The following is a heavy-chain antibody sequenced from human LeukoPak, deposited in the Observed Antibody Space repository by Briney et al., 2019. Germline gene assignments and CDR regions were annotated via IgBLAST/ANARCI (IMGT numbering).Heavy chain of an antibody. V-gene: IGHV4-59*01. CDR2: IYYSGST. Sequence: SETLSLTCTVSGGSISSYYWSWIRQPPGKGLEWIGYIYYSGSTNYNPSLKSRVTISVDTSKNQFSLKPSSVTAADTAVYYCARGIAARHDYWGQGTLVTVSS. D-gene: IGHD6-6*01. CDR1: GGSISSYY. J-gene: IGHJ4*02. CDR3: ARGIAARHDY.